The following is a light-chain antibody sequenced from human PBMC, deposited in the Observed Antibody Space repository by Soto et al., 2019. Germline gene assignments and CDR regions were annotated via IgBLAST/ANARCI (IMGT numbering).Light chain of an antibody. CDR1: SGDIGGYNS. J-gene: IGLJ3*02. CDR3: SSFTTTRTCV. Sequence: QSVLTQPASVSGSPGQSITISCTGTSGDIGGYNSVSWYQQHPGKAPKLLIYEVVKRPSGVSNRFSGSKSGNTASLTISGLQADDEADYYCSSFTTTRTCVFGGGTKLTVL. CDR2: EVV. V-gene: IGLV2-14*01.